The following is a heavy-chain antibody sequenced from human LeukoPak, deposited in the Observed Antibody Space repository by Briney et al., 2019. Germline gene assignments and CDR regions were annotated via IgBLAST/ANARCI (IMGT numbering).Heavy chain of an antibody. J-gene: IGHJ3*02. CDR3: ARGFDGPNAFDI. CDR1: GGSFTPYY. D-gene: IGHD3-9*01. CDR2: ISYSGST. Sequence: SETLSLTCTVSGGSFTPYYWSWIRQPPGKGLEWIGHISYSGSTNYNPSLKSRVTVSVDTSKNQVSLKLSSMTAADTAVYYCARGFDGPNAFDIWGQGTMVTVSS. V-gene: IGHV4-59*01.